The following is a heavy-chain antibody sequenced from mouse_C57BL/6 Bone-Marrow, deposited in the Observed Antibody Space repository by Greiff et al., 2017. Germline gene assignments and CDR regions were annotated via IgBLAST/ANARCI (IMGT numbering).Heavy chain of an antibody. V-gene: IGHV1-69*01. CDR2: IDPSDSYT. CDR1: GYTFTSYW. J-gene: IGHJ4*01. D-gene: IGHD2-4*01. CDR3: ARSGDYDLYAMDY. Sequence: QVQLQQPGAELVMPGASVKLSCKASGYTFTSYWMHWVKQRPGQGLEWIGEIDPSDSYTNYNQKFKGKSTLTVDKSSSTAYMQLSSLTSEDSAVYDCARSGDYDLYAMDYWGQGTSVTVSS.